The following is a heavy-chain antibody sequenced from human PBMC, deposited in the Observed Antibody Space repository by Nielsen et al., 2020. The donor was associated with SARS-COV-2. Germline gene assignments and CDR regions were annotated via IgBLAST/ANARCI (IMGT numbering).Heavy chain of an antibody. CDR2: ISGSGGST. V-gene: IGHV3-23*01. Sequence: GGSLRLSCAASGFTFSSYAMSWVRQAPGKGLEWVSAISGSGGSTYYADSVKGRFTISRDNSKNTLYLQMNSLRAEDTAVYYCAKDRGYCSGGSCYPAAFDIWGQGTMVTVSS. CDR1: GFTFSSYA. J-gene: IGHJ3*02. D-gene: IGHD2-15*01. CDR3: AKDRGYCSGGSCYPAAFDI.